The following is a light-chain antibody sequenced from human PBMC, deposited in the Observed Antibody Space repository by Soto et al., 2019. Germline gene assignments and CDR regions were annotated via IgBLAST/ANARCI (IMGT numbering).Light chain of an antibody. Sequence: DIVMTQSPDSLAVSLGERATIHCKSSQSVLYSSNNKNYLAWYQQKPGQPPKLLIYWASTRESGVPDRISGSGSGTDFTLTINSLQAEDVAVYYCHQYYSPPPWTFGQGTKLEIK. V-gene: IGKV4-1*01. CDR3: HQYYSPPPWT. CDR2: WAS. J-gene: IGKJ2*02. CDR1: QSVLYSSNNKNY.